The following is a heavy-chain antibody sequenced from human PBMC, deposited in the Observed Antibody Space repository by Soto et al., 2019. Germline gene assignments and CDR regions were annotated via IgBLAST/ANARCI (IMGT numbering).Heavy chain of an antibody. Sequence: PSETLSLTCTVSGGSVSSGSYYWSWIRQPPGKGLEWIGYIYYSGSTNYNPSLKSRVTISVDTSKNQFSLKLSSVTAADTAVYYCARVGGRYCSGGSCRGGSRFDPWGQGTLVTVSS. CDR3: ARVGGRYCSGGSCRGGSRFDP. J-gene: IGHJ5*02. D-gene: IGHD2-15*01. V-gene: IGHV4-61*01. CDR1: GGSVSSGSYY. CDR2: IYYSGST.